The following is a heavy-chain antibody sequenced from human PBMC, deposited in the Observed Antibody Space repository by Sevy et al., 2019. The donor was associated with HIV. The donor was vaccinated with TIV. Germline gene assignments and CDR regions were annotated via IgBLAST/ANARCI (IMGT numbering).Heavy chain of an antibody. CDR3: ARDLAVYISSSRVYGMDV. V-gene: IGHV3-30-3*01. Sequence: GGSLRLSCAASGFTFSSYAMHWVRQAPGKGLEWVAVISYDGSNKYYADSVKGRFTISRDNSKNTLYLQMNSLRAEDTAVYYCARDLAVYISSSRVYGMDVWGQGTTVTVSS. D-gene: IGHD6-6*01. J-gene: IGHJ6*02. CDR2: ISYDGSNK. CDR1: GFTFSSYA.